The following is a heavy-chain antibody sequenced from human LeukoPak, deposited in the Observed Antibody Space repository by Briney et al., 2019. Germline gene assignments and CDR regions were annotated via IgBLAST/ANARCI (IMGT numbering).Heavy chain of an antibody. D-gene: IGHD6-19*01. CDR1: GGSISSYY. V-gene: IGHV4-59*01. J-gene: IGHJ4*02. CDR3: ARGSSGGWYYFDY. CDR2: IYYSGST. Sequence: PSGTLSLTCTVSGGSISSYYWSWIRQPPGKGLEWIGYIYYSGSTNYNPSLKSRVTISVDTSKNQFSLKLSSVTAADTAVYYCARGSSGGWYYFDYWGQGTLVTVSS.